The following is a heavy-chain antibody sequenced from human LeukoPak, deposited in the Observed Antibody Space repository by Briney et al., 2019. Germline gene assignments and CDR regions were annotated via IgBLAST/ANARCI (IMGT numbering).Heavy chain of an antibody. D-gene: IGHD3-22*01. J-gene: IGHJ3*01. V-gene: IGHV3-74*01. CDR2: IYSDGRST. CDR3: ARDHYYDSSGYYSDAFDL. Sequence: GGSLRLSCAASGFTFSSYCMHWVRQAPGKGLVWVSRIYSDGRSTNYADSVKGRFTISRDNAKNTLYLQMNSLRAEDTAVYYCARDHYYDSSGYYSDAFDLWGQGTMVTVSS. CDR1: GFTFSSYC.